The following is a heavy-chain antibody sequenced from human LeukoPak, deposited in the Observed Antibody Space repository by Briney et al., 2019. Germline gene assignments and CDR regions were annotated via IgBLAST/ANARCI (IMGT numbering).Heavy chain of an antibody. CDR3: ARTLTTYYDILTPDGENDY. D-gene: IGHD3-9*01. CDR2: INPNSGGT. Sequence: ASVKVSCKTSGYTFTDYYIHWVRQAPGQGPEWMGWINPNSGGTNYAQNRQGRVTMTRDTSISTAYMELSRLRSDDTAVYYCARTLTTYYDILTPDGENDYWGQGTLVTVSS. V-gene: IGHV1-2*02. J-gene: IGHJ4*02. CDR1: GYTFTDYY.